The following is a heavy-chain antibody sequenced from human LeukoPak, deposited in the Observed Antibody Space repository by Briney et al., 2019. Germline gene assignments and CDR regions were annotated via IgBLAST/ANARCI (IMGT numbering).Heavy chain of an antibody. Sequence: ASVKVSCKASGYTFTVFYMHWVRQAPGQGREWMGWINPNSGGTNYAQKFQGRVTVTRDTSISTAYMELSRLRSDDTAVYYCARDRGGDYVYWYFDLWGRGTLVTVSS. V-gene: IGHV1-2*02. CDR1: GYTFTVFY. CDR3: ARDRGGDYVYWYFDL. J-gene: IGHJ2*01. D-gene: IGHD4-17*01. CDR2: INPNSGGT.